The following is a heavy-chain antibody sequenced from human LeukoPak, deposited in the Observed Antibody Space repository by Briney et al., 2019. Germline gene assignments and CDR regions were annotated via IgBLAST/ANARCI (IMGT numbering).Heavy chain of an antibody. V-gene: IGHV1-2*02. CDR2: INPNSGDT. CDR3: AKDQGRGYTYGLYYFDY. Sequence: SVKVSCKASGYTFTGYYLHWVRQAPGQGLEWMGWINPNSGDTNYAQKFQGRVTMTRDTSISTAYMELSRLRSDDTAVYYCAKDQGRGYTYGLYYFDYWGQGTLVTVS. D-gene: IGHD5-18*01. J-gene: IGHJ4*02. CDR1: GYTFTGYY.